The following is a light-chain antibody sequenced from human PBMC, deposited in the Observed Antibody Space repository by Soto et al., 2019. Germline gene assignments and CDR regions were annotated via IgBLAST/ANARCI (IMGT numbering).Light chain of an antibody. CDR1: QSVRSN. CDR2: GAS. V-gene: IGKV3-15*01. Sequence: EILLTQSHATLSLSPVSSSTLSCRASQSVRSNLAWYQQKPGQAPRLLMYGASTRATGIPARFSGSGSGTEFTLTISSLQSEDFAVYYCQQYGGSPRTFGQGTKVDIK. J-gene: IGKJ1*01. CDR3: QQYGGSPRT.